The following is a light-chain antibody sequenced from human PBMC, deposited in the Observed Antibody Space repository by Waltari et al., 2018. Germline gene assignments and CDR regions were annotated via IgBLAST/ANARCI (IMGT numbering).Light chain of an antibody. CDR2: AAS. V-gene: IGKV1-8*01. J-gene: IGKJ4*01. Sequence: AIRMTQSPSSFSASTGARVTVTCRASQGISSYLAWYQQKPGKAPKLLIYAASTLQSGVPSRFSGSGSGTDFTLTINCLQSEDFATYYCQQYYSYLLTFGGGTKVEIK. CDR3: QQYYSYLLT. CDR1: QGISSY.